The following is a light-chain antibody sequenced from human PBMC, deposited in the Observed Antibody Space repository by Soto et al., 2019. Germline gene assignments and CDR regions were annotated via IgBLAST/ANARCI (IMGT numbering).Light chain of an antibody. V-gene: IGKV1-33*01. CDR2: AVS. CDR3: QQHDGRPTMT. J-gene: IGKJ5*01. CDR1: QDIDHS. Sequence: IQLTQSPSSLSASVGETVTITCRASQDIDHSLNWYQHNPGKAPKLLVYAVSFLETGVPSRFSGRGSGTVFSLTINSLQSDDFPTYYCQQHDGRPTMTFGQGTRL.